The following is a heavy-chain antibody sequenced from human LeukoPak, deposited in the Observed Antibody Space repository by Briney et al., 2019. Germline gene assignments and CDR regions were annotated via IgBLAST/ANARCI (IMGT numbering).Heavy chain of an antibody. CDR3: ARDLGFLHCSGGSCSDDAFDI. CDR2: ISAYNGNT. V-gene: IGHV1-18*01. J-gene: IGHJ3*02. CDR1: GYTFTSYG. D-gene: IGHD2-15*01. Sequence: ASVKVSCKASGYTFTSYGISWVRQAPGQGLEWMGWISAYNGNTNYAQKLQGRVTMTTDTSTSTAYMELRSLRSDDTAVYYCARDLGFLHCSGGSCSDDAFDIWGQGTMVTVSS.